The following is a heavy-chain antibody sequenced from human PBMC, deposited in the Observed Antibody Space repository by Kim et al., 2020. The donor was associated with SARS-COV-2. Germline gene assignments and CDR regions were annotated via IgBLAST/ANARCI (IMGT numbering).Heavy chain of an antibody. CDR1: GFTFSAFG. D-gene: IGHD1-7*01. CDR2: ITNKANNYAT. J-gene: IGHJ3*02. V-gene: IGHV3-73*01. Sequence: GGSLRLSCGASGFTFSAFGMHWVRQASGKGLEWVGRITNKANNYATAYVASVRGRFIISRDDSQNTAYLQMDSLETEDTALYYCTRWLVGTPNGFDIWGQGTTVTVSS. CDR3: TRWLVGTPNGFDI.